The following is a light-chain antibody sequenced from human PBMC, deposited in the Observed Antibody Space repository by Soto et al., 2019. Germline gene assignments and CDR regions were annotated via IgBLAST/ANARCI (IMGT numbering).Light chain of an antibody. V-gene: IGKV1-9*01. CDR2: DAS. J-gene: IGKJ4*01. CDR3: QQLASYPIGT. CDR1: QNIRSR. Sequence: DVQLTQSPSTLSASVGDRVTITCRASQNIRSRLAWYQQKPGKAPKLLIYDASTLQTGVPSRFRGSGSGTEFTLTISSLQPEDFATYSCQQLASYPIGTFGGGTKVDIK.